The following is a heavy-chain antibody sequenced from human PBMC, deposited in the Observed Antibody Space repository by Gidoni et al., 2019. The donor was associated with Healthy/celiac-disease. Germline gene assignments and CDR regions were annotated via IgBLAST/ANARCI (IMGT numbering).Heavy chain of an antibody. D-gene: IGHD1-26*01. CDR1: GGSFSGYY. J-gene: IGHJ4*02. CDR3: ARAVGAR. V-gene: IGHV4-34*01. Sequence: QVQLQQWGAGLLKPPETLSLTCAVYGGSFSGYYWSWIRQPPGKGLEWIGEINHSGSTNYNPSLKSRVTISVDTSKNQFSRKLSSVTAADTAVYYCARAVGARWGQGTLVTVSS. CDR2: INHSGST.